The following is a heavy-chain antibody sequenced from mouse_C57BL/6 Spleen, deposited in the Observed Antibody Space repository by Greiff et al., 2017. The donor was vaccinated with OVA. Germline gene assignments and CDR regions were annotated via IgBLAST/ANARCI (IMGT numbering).Heavy chain of an antibody. Sequence: QVQLQQSGAELMKPGASVKLSCKATGYTFTGYWIEWVKQRPGHGLEWIGESLPGSGSTNYNEKFKSKATLTVDKSSSTAYMQLSSLTSEDSAVYYCASQKDDPFDYWGQGTTLTVSS. CDR3: ASQKDDPFDY. V-gene: IGHV1-9*01. CDR2: SLPGSGST. CDR1: GYTFTGYW. J-gene: IGHJ2*01.